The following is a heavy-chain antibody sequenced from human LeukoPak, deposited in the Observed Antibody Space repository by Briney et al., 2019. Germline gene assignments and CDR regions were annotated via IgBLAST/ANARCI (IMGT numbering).Heavy chain of an antibody. CDR3: AVYYYDSSGGVDY. CDR2: IYYSGST. CDR1: GGSFSGYY. V-gene: IGHV4-34*01. Sequence: SETLSLTCAVYGGSFSGYYWSWIRQPPGKGLEWIGSIYYSGSTYYNPSLKSRVTISVDTSKNQFSLKLSSVTAADTAVYYCAVYYYDSSGGVDYWGQGTLVTVSS. D-gene: IGHD3-22*01. J-gene: IGHJ4*02.